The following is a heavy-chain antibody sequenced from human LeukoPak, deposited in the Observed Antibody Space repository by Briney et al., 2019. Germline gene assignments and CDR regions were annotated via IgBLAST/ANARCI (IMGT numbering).Heavy chain of an antibody. J-gene: IGHJ6*03. CDR1: GFTFSSYS. CDR2: ISSSSTYI. Sequence: PGGSLRLSCAASGFTFSSYSMNWVRQAPGKGLEWVSFISSSSTYIYYADSLKGRFTISRENAKNSLYLQMNSLRAGDTAVYYCARDRGRYYMDVWGKGTTVTISS. CDR3: ARDRGRYYMDV. D-gene: IGHD6-25*01. V-gene: IGHV3-21*01.